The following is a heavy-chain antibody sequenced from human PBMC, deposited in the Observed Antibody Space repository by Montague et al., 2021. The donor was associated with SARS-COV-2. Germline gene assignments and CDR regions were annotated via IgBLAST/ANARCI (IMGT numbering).Heavy chain of an antibody. CDR1: GDSISSGGYF. Sequence: SETLSLTCTVSGDSISSGGYFWGWIRQPPGKGLEWIASIHIGGTSYLNPSLKSRVTISIDSSKNQFSLNVTSVTAADTAVYFCARSRDWYLGSWGQGTLATVSS. CDR3: ARSRDWYLGS. J-gene: IGHJ4*02. V-gene: IGHV4-39*07. CDR2: IHIGGTS. D-gene: IGHD3-9*01.